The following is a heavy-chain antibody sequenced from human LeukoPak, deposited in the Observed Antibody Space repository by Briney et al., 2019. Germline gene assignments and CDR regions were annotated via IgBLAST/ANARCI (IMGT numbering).Heavy chain of an antibody. D-gene: IGHD5-18*01. Sequence: SETLSPTCTVPGGSISSSSYSWGWIRQPPGKGLEWIGSIYYSGSTYYNPSLKSRVTISVDTSKNQFSLKLSSVTAADTAVYYCARHGSSYGYYYWGQGTLVTVSS. V-gene: IGHV4-39*01. J-gene: IGHJ4*02. CDR2: IYYSGST. CDR3: ARHGSSYGYYY. CDR1: GGSISSSSYS.